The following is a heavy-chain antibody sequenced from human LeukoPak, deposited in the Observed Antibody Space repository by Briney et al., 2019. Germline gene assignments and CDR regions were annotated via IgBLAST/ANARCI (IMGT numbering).Heavy chain of an antibody. Sequence: SETLSLTCTVSGGSISSYYWSWIRQPAGKGLEWIGRIYTSGSTNYNPSLKSRVTMSVVTSKNQFSLKLSSVTAADTAVYYCARDSDSGWRYYFDYWGQGTLVTVSS. CDR3: ARDSDSGWRYYFDY. CDR1: GGSISSYY. V-gene: IGHV4-4*07. J-gene: IGHJ4*02. CDR2: IYTSGST. D-gene: IGHD6-19*01.